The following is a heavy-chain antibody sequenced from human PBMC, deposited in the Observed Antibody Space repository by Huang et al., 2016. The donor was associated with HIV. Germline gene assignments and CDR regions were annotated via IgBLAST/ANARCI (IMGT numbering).Heavy chain of an antibody. CDR2: IKMDGRTT. CDR1: GFQFSNDW. D-gene: IGHD2-15*01. CDR3: ARAGGFEI. V-gene: IGHV3-74*01. Sequence: EEHLVESGGGLVQPGGSLGLSCEASGFQFSNDWMQWVGQAPGKGMMWGARIKMDGRTTDYADSVKGRFTISRDNAKNTLYLQMSSLTAEDTAIYYCARAGGFEIWGQGTVVTVSS. J-gene: IGHJ3*02.